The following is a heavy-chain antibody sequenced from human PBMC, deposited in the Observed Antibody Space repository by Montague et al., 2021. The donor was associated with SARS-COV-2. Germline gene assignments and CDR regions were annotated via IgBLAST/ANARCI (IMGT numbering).Heavy chain of an antibody. D-gene: IGHD2/OR15-2a*01. V-gene: IGHV4-61*02. CDR1: GDSITSDVSY. J-gene: IGHJ4*02. CDR2: IYTTGST. CDR3: ARDDFRWDFDC. Sequence: TLSLTCTVSGDSITSDVSYWSWIRQPAGKGLEWIGRIYTTGSTNYNPSLKSRLTISLDTSKNQFSLKLSSVTAADTAVYYCARDDFRWDFDCWGQGILVTVSS.